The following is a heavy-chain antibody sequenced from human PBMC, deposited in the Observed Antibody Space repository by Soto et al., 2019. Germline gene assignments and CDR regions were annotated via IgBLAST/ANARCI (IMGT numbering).Heavy chain of an antibody. CDR1: GGTFSSYT. CDR3: ASLMSSGYYYGMDV. CDR2: IIPILGIA. V-gene: IGHV1-69*02. D-gene: IGHD3-10*01. Sequence: QVQLVQSGAEVKKPGSSVKVSCKASGGTFSSYTISWVRQAPGQGLEWMGRIIPILGIANYAQKFQGRVTIPAHNSXSTAYMELSSLRSEDTAVYYCASLMSSGYYYGMDVWGQGTTVTVSS. J-gene: IGHJ6*02.